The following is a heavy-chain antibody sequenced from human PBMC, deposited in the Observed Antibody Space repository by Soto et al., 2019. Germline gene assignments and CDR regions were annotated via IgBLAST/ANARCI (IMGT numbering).Heavy chain of an antibody. D-gene: IGHD5-12*01. J-gene: IGHJ2*01. V-gene: IGHV1-69*12. CDR3: ARGNHRWLQLWYFDL. Sequence: QVQLVQSGAEVKKPGSSVKVSCKASGGTFSNYPISWVRQAPGQGLEWMGGIIPIFGTVNYAQKFQGRVTMTADESKSTAYMELSSLRSEDTAVYYCARGNHRWLQLWYFDLWGRGPLVTVSS. CDR2: IIPIFGTV. CDR1: GGTFSNYP.